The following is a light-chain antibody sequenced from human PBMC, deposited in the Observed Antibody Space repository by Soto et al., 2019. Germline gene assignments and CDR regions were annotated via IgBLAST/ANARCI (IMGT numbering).Light chain of an antibody. Sequence: QSALTQPPSASGSPGQSVAISCTGTSSDVGAPDYVSWYQQHSGKAPKLLLYEVNKRPSGVPDRFSGSKSGNTASLTVSALQADDEADYYCLSHSGSSNVLGTGTKLTVL. CDR2: EVN. J-gene: IGLJ1*01. CDR1: SSDVGAPDY. CDR3: LSHSGSSNV. V-gene: IGLV2-8*01.